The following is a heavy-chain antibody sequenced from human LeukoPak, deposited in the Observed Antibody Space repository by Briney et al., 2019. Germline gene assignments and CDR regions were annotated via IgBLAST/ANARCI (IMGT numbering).Heavy chain of an antibody. J-gene: IGHJ4*02. CDR3: TRVRY. D-gene: IGHD2-15*01. Sequence: PGGSLRLSCTASGFTFGDYAMGWVRQAPGKGLEWVGFIRSKAYGGTTEYAASVKGRFTISRDDSKSIAYLQMNSLKTEDTAVYYCTRVRYWGQGTLVTVSS. V-gene: IGHV3-49*04. CDR2: IRSKAYGGTT. CDR1: GFTFGDYA.